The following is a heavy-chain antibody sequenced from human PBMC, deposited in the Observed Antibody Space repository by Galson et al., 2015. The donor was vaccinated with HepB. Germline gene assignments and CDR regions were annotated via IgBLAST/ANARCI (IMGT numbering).Heavy chain of an antibody. D-gene: IGHD3-10*01. Sequence: SVKVSCKASGYSFGSYYIHWVRQAPGQGLEWVGWINSHSGDTKYAHKFRGSVTLTRDTSISTVSMELTSLTSDDTAVFYCARGYYPLLDYWGQGTLVTGSS. V-gene: IGHV1-2*07. CDR1: GYSFGSYY. CDR2: INSHSGDT. CDR3: ARGYYPLLDY. J-gene: IGHJ4*02.